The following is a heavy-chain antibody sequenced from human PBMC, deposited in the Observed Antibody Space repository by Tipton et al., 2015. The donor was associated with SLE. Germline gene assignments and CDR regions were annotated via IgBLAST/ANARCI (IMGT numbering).Heavy chain of an antibody. CDR3: ARDSHYYDSTGYYYYFDY. V-gene: IGHV3-7*03. J-gene: IGHJ4*02. D-gene: IGHD3-22*01. Sequence: SLRLSCAASGFTFTNNWMSWVRQAPREGLEWVANINQAGNEKYYVDSVKGRFTISRDNAKNSLYLQMNSLRAEDTAVYYCARDSHYYDSTGYYYYFDYWGQGTLVTVSS. CDR1: GFTFTNNW. CDR2: INQAGNEK.